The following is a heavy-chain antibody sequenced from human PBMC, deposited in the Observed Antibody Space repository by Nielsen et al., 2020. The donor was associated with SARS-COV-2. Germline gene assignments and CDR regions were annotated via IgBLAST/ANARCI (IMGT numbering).Heavy chain of an antibody. CDR3: ARSPNVVVPGATSYYFYYMDV. J-gene: IGHJ6*03. CDR2: IFYTGTT. Sequence: SETLSLTCTVSGGSITNRGSYWGWIRQPPGKGLEWIGSIFYTGTTYFNPALKSRVSISVDTSKNQFSLRLSSVSAADTAAYHSARSPNVVVPGATSYYFYYMDVWGKGTTVTVSS. CDR1: GGSITNRGSY. D-gene: IGHD2-2*01. V-gene: IGHV4-39*01.